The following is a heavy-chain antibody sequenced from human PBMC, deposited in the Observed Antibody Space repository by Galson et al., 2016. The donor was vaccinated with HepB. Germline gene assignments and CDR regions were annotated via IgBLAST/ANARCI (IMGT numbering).Heavy chain of an antibody. J-gene: IGHJ4*02. CDR1: GFTFSSYA. D-gene: IGHD3-16*02. CDR3: VRDDDYVWGTYRYTRTVPQYYFDY. CDR2: ISFDGSNN. Sequence: SLRLSCAASGFTFSSYAMHWVRQAPGKGLEWVAVISFDGSNNFYADSVKGRFTISRDNSKNTLYLQMNSLGAEDTAVYYCVRDDDYVWGTYRYTRTVPQYYFDYWGQGTLVTVSS. V-gene: IGHV3-30-3*01.